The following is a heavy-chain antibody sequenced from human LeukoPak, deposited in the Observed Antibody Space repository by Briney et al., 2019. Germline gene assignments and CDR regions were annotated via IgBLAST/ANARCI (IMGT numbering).Heavy chain of an antibody. CDR2: ITYNGNNK. V-gene: IGHV3-30*02. J-gene: IGHJ4*02. Sequence: PGGSLRLSCAASGFTFRTYGMHWVRQAPGKGLEWVAFITYNGNNKYYADSMKGRFTISRDNSKNTLYLQMNSLRGEDTAVYYCATLDVAGPDYWGQGTLVTVSS. CDR1: GFTFRTYG. CDR3: ATLDVAGPDY. D-gene: IGHD6-19*01.